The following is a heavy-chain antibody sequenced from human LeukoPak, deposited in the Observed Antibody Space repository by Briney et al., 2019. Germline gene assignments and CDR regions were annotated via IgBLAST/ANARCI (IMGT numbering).Heavy chain of an antibody. Sequence: PSETLSLTCAVYGGSFSGYSWDWIRQPPVKGLEWIGEINHSGGTIYNPSLKSRVTISVDTSKKQFSLKLSSVTAADTAVYYCARGVDYYGVWGQGTLVTVSS. CDR3: ARGVDYYGV. CDR2: INHSGGT. CDR1: GGSFSGYS. V-gene: IGHV4-34*01. D-gene: IGHD3-10*01. J-gene: IGHJ4*02.